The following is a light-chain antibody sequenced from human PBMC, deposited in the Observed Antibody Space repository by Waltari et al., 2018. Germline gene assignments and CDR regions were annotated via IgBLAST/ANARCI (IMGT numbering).Light chain of an antibody. CDR3: QQIFNTPVT. Sequence: DIQMTQSPSSLSASVGDRVTISCRASQSISNYLNWYQQKPGRAPKLLIYTASTLQSGVPSRFSGSRSGTDFTLTISSLQPEDFATYYCQQIFNTPVTFGPGTKVDIK. CDR2: TAS. CDR1: QSISNY. V-gene: IGKV1-39*01. J-gene: IGKJ3*01.